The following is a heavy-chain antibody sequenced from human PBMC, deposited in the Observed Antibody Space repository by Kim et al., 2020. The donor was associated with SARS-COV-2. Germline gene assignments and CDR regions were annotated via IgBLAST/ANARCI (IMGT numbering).Heavy chain of an antibody. CDR2: ST. D-gene: IGHD3-16*01. J-gene: IGHJ5*02. V-gene: IGHV3-53*01. Sequence: STYYADSVKGRFTISRDNSKNTLYLQMNSLRAEDTAVYYCARRRGTRFDPWGQGTLVTVSS. CDR3: ARRRGTRFDP.